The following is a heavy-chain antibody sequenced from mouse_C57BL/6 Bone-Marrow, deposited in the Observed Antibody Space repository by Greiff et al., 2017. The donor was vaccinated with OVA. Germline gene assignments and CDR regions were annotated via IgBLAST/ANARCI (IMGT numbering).Heavy chain of an antibody. Sequence: QVQLQQSGAELVRPGTSVKVSCKASGYAFTNYLIEWVKQRPGQGLEWIGVINPGSGGTNYNEKFKGKATLTADKSSSTAYMQLSSLTSEDSAVYFCARAYYTVDYWGQGTTLTVSS. V-gene: IGHV1-54*01. D-gene: IGHD2-12*01. J-gene: IGHJ2*01. CDR3: ARAYYTVDY. CDR2: INPGSGGT. CDR1: GYAFTNYL.